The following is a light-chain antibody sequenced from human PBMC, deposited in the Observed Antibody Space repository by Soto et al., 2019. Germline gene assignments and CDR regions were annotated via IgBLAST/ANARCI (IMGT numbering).Light chain of an antibody. Sequence: DIQMTQSPSSLSASVGDRVTITCQASQDISNYLNWYQQKPGKAPKLLIYDASNLETGVPSRFSGSGSGTEFTFTISSLQPEDIAAYYFQQYDNLLFTFGPGTKLDIK. J-gene: IGKJ3*01. CDR1: QDISNY. V-gene: IGKV1-33*01. CDR3: QQYDNLLFT. CDR2: DAS.